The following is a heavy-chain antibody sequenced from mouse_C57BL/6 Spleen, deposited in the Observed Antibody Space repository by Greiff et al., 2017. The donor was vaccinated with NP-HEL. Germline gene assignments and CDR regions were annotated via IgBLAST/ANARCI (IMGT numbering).Heavy chain of an antibody. J-gene: IGHJ2*01. V-gene: IGHV5-17*01. CDR1: GFTFSDYG. Sequence: EVKLMESGGGLVKPGGSLKLSCAASGFTFSDYGMHWVRQAPEKGLEWVAYISSGSSTIYYADTVKGRFTISRDNAKNTLFLQMTSLRSEDTAMYYCAREGLRLDYWGQGTTLTVSS. CDR3: AREGLRLDY. CDR2: ISSGSSTI. D-gene: IGHD2-4*01.